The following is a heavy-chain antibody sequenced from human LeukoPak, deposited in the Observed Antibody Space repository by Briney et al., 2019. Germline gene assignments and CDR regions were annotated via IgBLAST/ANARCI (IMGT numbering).Heavy chain of an antibody. V-gene: IGHV4-59*01. CDR3: ARVPQERHYYYYMDV. CDR2: IYYSGST. J-gene: IGHJ6*03. Sequence: SETLSLTCTVSGGSISSYYWSWIRQPPGKGLEWIGYIYYSGSTNYKPSLKSRVTISVDTSKNQFSLKLSSVTAADTAVYYCARVPQERHYYYYMDVWGKGTTVTVSS. CDR1: GGSISSYY. D-gene: IGHD1-1*01.